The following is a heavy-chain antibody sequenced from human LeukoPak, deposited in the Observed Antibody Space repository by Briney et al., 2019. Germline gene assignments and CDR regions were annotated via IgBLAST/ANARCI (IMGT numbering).Heavy chain of an antibody. J-gene: IGHJ4*02. CDR2: INHNGNVN. Sequence: GGSLRLSCAASGFTFSSYWMNWARQAPGKGLEWVASINHNGNVNYYVDSVKGRFTISRDNSKNTLYLQMNSLRAEDTAVYYCARGFPYYYGSGTTLTPPDYWGQGTLVTVSS. V-gene: IGHV3-7*01. D-gene: IGHD3-10*01. CDR3: ARGFPYYYGSGTTLTPPDY. CDR1: GFTFSSYW.